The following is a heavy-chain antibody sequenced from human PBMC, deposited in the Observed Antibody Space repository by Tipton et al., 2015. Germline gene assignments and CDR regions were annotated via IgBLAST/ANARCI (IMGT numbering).Heavy chain of an antibody. Sequence: TLSLTCTVSGGSITTSRYYWGWIRQAPGKGLEWIGNIFYRGLNYYNPSLGSRVTISVDTSKNQFSLSLGSVTAADTGVYYCARLPNIFLLFREAYYDMDGWGQGTTVTVSS. J-gene: IGHJ6*02. CDR3: ARLPNIFLLFREAYYDMDG. V-gene: IGHV4-39*01. D-gene: IGHD2-21*01. CDR2: IFYRGLN. CDR1: GGSITTSRYY.